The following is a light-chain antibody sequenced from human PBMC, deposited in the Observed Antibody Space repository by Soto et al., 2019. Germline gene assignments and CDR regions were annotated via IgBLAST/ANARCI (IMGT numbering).Light chain of an antibody. CDR2: WAS. Sequence: DIVMTQSPDSLAVSLGERATINCKSSQSVLYSSNNKNYLAWYQQKPGQPPKLLIYWASTRESGVPDRFSGSGSGTDFTLTISSLQAEDVAVYYCQQYYSTPRTFGQVTKVDI. CDR1: QSVLYSSNNKNY. CDR3: QQYYSTPRT. J-gene: IGKJ1*01. V-gene: IGKV4-1*01.